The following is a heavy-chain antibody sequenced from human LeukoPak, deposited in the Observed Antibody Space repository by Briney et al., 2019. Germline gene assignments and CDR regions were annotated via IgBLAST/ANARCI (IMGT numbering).Heavy chain of an antibody. D-gene: IGHD3-3*01. CDR3: ARNWVYYDFWSAPDDAFDI. CDR2: ISSSSSYI. Sequence: GGSLRLSCAASGFTFSSYSMNWVRQAPGKGLEWVSSISSSSSYIYYADSVKGRFTISRDNAKNSLYLQMNSLRAEDTAVYYCARNWVYYDFWSAPDDAFDIWGQGTMVTVPS. CDR1: GFTFSSYS. V-gene: IGHV3-21*01. J-gene: IGHJ3*02.